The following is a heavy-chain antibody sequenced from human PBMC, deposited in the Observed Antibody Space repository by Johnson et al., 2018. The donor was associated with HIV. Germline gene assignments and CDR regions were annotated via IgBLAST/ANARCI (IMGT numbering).Heavy chain of an antibody. CDR2: ITWNGGST. D-gene: IGHD2-21*02. Sequence: MQLVESGGGVVRPGGSLRLSCAASGFTFDDYGMSWVRQAPGKGLEWVSGITWNGGSTGYADSVKGRFTISRDNAKNYLYLQMSSLRPEDTALYYCAKDMGCGADCYQISITMTVGGAFDIWGQGTMVTVSS. J-gene: IGHJ3*02. V-gene: IGHV3-20*04. CDR1: GFTFDDYG. CDR3: AKDMGCGADCYQISITMTVGGAFDI.